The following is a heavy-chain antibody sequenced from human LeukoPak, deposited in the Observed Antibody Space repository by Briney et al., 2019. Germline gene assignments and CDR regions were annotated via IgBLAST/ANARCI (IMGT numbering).Heavy chain of an antibody. CDR1: GFTFSSCA. CDR3: AREACSGGSCLGFGLFDY. D-gene: IGHD2-15*01. J-gene: IGHJ4*02. CDR2: ISYDGSNK. V-gene: IGHV3-30-3*01. Sequence: LRLSCTASGFTFSSCAMHWVRQAPGKGLEWVAVISYDGSNKYYADSVKGRFTISRDNSKNTLYLQMNSLRAEDTAVYYCAREACSGGSCLGFGLFDYWGQGTLVTVSS.